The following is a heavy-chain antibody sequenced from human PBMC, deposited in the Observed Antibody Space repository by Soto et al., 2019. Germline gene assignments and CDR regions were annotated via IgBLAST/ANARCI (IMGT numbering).Heavy chain of an antibody. D-gene: IGHD2-15*01. CDR1: GYTFTSYA. CDR2: INAGNGNT. CDR3: TRSGGGQTYNWFDH. J-gene: IGHJ5*02. V-gene: IGHV1-3*05. Sequence: QVQLVQSGAEEKKPGASVKVSCKASGYTFTSYAMHWVRQAPGQRLEWMGWINAGNGNTKYSQKFQGRVTITRDTYANTAYMELNSLRSKDTAVYYYTRSGGGQTYNWFDHWGQATLVTVSS.